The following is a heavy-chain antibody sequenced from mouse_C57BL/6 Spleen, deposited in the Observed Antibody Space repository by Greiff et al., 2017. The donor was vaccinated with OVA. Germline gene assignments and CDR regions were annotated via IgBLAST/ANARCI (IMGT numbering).Heavy chain of an antibody. J-gene: IGHJ4*01. CDR2: IDPSDSYT. Sequence: QVQLKQPGAELVMPGASVKLSCKASGYTFTSYWMHWVKQRPGQGLEWIGEIDPSDSYTNYNQKFKGKSTLTVDKSSSTAYMQLSSLTSEDSAVYYCARGGPFYAMDYWGQGTSVAVSS. D-gene: IGHD3-3*01. CDR1: GYTFTSYW. CDR3: ARGGPFYAMDY. V-gene: IGHV1-69*01.